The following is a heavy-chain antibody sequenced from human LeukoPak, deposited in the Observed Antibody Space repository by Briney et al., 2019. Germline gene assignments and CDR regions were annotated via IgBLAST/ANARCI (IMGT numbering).Heavy chain of an antibody. V-gene: IGHV1-8*01. J-gene: IGHJ6*03. Sequence: ASVKVSCKASGYTFTSYDTNWVRQATGQGLEWMGWMNPNSGNTGYARKFQGRVTMTRNTSISTAYMELSSLRSEDTAVYYCAREIAAAGTTAYYYMDVWGKGTTVTVSS. D-gene: IGHD6-13*01. CDR1: GYTFTSYD. CDR3: AREIAAAGTTAYYYMDV. CDR2: MNPNSGNT.